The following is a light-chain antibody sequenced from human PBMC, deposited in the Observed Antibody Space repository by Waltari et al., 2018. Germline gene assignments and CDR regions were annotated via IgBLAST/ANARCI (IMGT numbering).Light chain of an antibody. CDR2: STT. J-gene: IGLJ3*02. CDR3: RLNEGCEQW. Sequence: QTVVTQEPSLTVSPGGAVTLTCSSTAGAVTNGNYPNWIQQKTGQVPRSLIHSTTNRHSLSPARFSCSLLGRTGALTLPGAQPYRELEYCSRLNEGCEQWFREETYLAVL. CDR1: AGAVTNGNY. V-gene: IGLV7-43*01.